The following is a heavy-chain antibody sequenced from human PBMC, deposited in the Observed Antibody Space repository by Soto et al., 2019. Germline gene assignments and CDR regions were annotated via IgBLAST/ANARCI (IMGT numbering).Heavy chain of an antibody. CDR2: IYSGGGT. Sequence: GGSLRLSCAASGFTVSNNYMSWVRQAPGKGLEWVSVIYSGGGTYYADSVKGRFTISRDNSKNTLYLQMNSLRAEDTAVYYCARVWAAAAGTEYYYGMDVWGQGTTVTVSS. CDR1: GFTVSNNY. V-gene: IGHV3-53*01. J-gene: IGHJ6*02. D-gene: IGHD6-13*01. CDR3: ARVWAAAAGTEYYYGMDV.